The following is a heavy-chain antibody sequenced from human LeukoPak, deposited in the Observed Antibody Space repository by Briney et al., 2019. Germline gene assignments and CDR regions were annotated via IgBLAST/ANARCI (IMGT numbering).Heavy chain of an antibody. V-gene: IGHV1-69*13. CDR3: ARGGREIVVVKIGCDAFDI. D-gene: IGHD3-22*01. CDR2: IIPIFGTA. J-gene: IGHJ3*02. CDR1: GGTFSSYA. Sequence: GASVKVSCKASGGTFSSYAISWVRQAPGQGLEWMGGIIPIFGTANYAQKFQGRVTITADESTSTAYMELSSLRSEDTAVYYCARGGREIVVVKIGCDAFDIWGQGTMVTVSS.